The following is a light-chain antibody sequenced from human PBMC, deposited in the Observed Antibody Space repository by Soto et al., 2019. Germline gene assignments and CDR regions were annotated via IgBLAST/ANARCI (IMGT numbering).Light chain of an antibody. V-gene: IGLV2-14*01. CDR2: EVT. CDR3: TSYTSSNTPWV. J-gene: IGLJ2*01. Sequence: QSVLTQPASVSGSPGQSITISCTGTRNDLGGYNYVSWYQQHPDKAPKLIIFEVTNRPSGVSNRFSGSKSGNTASLTISGLQAEDEADYYCTSYTSSNTPWVFGGGTKLTVL. CDR1: RNDLGGYNY.